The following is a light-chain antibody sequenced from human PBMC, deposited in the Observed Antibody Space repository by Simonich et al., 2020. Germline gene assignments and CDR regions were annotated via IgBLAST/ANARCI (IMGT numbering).Light chain of an antibody. CDR2: GAS. CDR3: QQYGSSPYT. Sequence: EIVMTQSPATLSVSPGERATLSCRASQSVSSNLAWYQQKPGQDPRLLIYGASTRATGIPARFSGSGSGTEFTLTISSLQSEDFAVYYCQQYGSSPYTFGQGTKLEIK. CDR1: QSVSSN. V-gene: IGKV3-15*01. J-gene: IGKJ2*01.